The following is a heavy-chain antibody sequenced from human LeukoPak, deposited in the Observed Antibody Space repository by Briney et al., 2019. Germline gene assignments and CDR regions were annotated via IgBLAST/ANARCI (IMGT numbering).Heavy chain of an antibody. D-gene: IGHD1-1*01. CDR1: GYTFTGYY. V-gene: IGHV1-2*02. Sequence: ASVKVSCKASGYTFTGYYMHWVRQAPAQGLEWMGWINPNSGGTNYAQKFQGRVTMTRDTSISTAYMELSRLRSDDTAVYYCADQTGTTAGMDVWGQGTTVTVSS. J-gene: IGHJ6*02. CDR3: ADQTGTTAGMDV. CDR2: INPNSGGT.